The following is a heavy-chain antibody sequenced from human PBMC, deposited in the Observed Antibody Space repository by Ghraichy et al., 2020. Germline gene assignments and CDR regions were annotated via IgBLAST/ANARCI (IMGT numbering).Heavy chain of an antibody. Sequence: GSLRLSCAVYGGSFSGYYWSWIRQPPGKGLEWIGEINHSGSTNYNPSLKSRVTISVDTSKNQFSLKLSSVTAADTAVYYCARGVRDSGYDYYFDYWGQGTLVTVSS. J-gene: IGHJ4*02. CDR1: GGSFSGYY. CDR3: ARGVRDSGYDYYFDY. V-gene: IGHV4-34*01. CDR2: INHSGST. D-gene: IGHD5-12*01.